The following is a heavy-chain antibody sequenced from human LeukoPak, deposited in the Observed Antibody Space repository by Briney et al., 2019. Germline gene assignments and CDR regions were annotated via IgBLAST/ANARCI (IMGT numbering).Heavy chain of an antibody. CDR3: AKDDAWLRYQY. Sequence: PSETLSLTCAVSGGSLSGYYWGWIRQPPGKGLEWIGSIYHSGSTYYNPSLKSRVTISVDTSKNQFSLKLSSVTAADTAVYYCAKDDAWLRYQYWGQGTLVTVSS. V-gene: IGHV4-38-2*02. D-gene: IGHD3-9*01. J-gene: IGHJ4*02. CDR2: IYHSGST. CDR1: GGSLSGYY.